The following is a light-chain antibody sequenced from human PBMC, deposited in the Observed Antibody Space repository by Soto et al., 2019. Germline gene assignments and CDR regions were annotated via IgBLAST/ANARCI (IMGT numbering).Light chain of an antibody. J-gene: IGKJ3*01. CDR3: QHYHNLPFT. Sequence: DIQMTQSPSSLSASVGDRVTITCQASQDISNYLSCDQQKPGKAPKLLIYDAANSQTGVPSRFSAGGSVTHFALTLISLQPEDIATYYCQHYHNLPFTFGPGTTVDFK. CDR1: QDISNY. CDR2: DAA. V-gene: IGKV1-33*01.